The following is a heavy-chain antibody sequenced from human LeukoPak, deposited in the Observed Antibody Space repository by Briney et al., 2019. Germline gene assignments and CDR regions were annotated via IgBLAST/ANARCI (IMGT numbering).Heavy chain of an antibody. D-gene: IGHD5-24*01. Sequence: PSETLSLTCTVSGGSISSYYWSWIRQPPGKGLEWIGYIYYSGSTNYNPSLKSRVTISVDTSKNQFSLKLSSATAADTAVYYCARWQMGLDYWGQGTLVTVSS. CDR3: ARWQMGLDY. J-gene: IGHJ4*02. V-gene: IGHV4-59*01. CDR1: GGSISSYY. CDR2: IYYSGST.